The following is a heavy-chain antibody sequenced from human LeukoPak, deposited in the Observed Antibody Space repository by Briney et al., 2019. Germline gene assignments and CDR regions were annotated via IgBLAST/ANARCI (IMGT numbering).Heavy chain of an antibody. D-gene: IGHD2-2*01. J-gene: IGHJ4*02. CDR2: ISWNSGSI. V-gene: IGHV3-9*01. Sequence: TGGSLRLSCAASGFTFDDYAIHWVRHAPGKGLEWVSGISWNSGSIGYADSVKGRYTISRDNAKNSLYLQMNSLRAEDTAVYYCARVKRYQLRPWYFDYWGQGTLVTVSS. CDR1: GFTFDDYA. CDR3: ARVKRYQLRPWYFDY.